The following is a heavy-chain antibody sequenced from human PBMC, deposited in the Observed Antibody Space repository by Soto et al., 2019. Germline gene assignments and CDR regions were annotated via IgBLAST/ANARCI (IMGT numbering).Heavy chain of an antibody. J-gene: IGHJ4*02. CDR3: AKIPGEYSSSWYVY. Sequence: QVQLVESGGGVVQPGRPLRLSCAASGFTFSSYGMHWVRQAPGKGLEWVAVISYDGSNKYYADSVKGRFTISRDNSKNTLYLQMNSLRAEDTAVYYCAKIPGEYSSSWYVYWGQGTLVTVSS. CDR1: GFTFSSYG. D-gene: IGHD6-13*01. CDR2: ISYDGSNK. V-gene: IGHV3-30*18.